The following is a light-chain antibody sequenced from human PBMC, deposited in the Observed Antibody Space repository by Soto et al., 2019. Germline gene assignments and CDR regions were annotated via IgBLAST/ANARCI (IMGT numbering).Light chain of an antibody. J-gene: IGKJ3*01. Sequence: EIVLTQSPAPLSLSPGERATLSFSASPSVSSYLAWYQQKPGQAPRLLIYDASNRATGITARFSGSVSGTDFTLNISNLEPEDFAGYYCEQGSDCSLPGFTFGPGTKVDIK. V-gene: IGKV3-11*01. CDR2: DAS. CDR3: EQGSDCSLPGFT. CDR1: PSVSSY.